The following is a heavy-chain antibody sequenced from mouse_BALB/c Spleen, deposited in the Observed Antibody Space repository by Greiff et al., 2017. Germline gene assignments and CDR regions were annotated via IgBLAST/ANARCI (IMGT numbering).Heavy chain of an antibody. V-gene: IGHV5-17*02. J-gene: IGHJ1*01. CDR1: GFTFSSFG. Sequence: EVQGVESGGGLVQPGGSRKLSCAASGFTFSSFGMHWVRQAPEKGLEWVAYISSGSSTIYYADTVKGRFTISRDNPKNTLFLQMTSLRTEDTAMYYCARRYYGNYGWYFDVWGAGTTVTVSS. D-gene: IGHD2-1*01. CDR3: ARRYYGNYGWYFDV. CDR2: ISSGSSTI.